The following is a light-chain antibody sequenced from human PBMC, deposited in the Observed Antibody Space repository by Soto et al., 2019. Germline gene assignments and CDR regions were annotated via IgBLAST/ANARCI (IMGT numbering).Light chain of an antibody. V-gene: IGLV2-14*03. CDR1: YNDIGSYNY. CDR3: SSYTSSSTVI. Sequence: QSVLTQPASVSGSPGQSITISCSGTYNDIGSYNYVAWYQHQPGNAPRLMIYDVTNRPSGTSHRFSGSRSGNTASLTISGLRAEDEATYFCSSYTSSSTVIFGGGTKLTVL. CDR2: DVT. J-gene: IGLJ2*01.